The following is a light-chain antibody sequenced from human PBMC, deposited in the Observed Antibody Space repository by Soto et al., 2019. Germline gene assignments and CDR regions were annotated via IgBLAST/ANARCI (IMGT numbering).Light chain of an antibody. CDR3: AAWDDSLSGLHVV. J-gene: IGLJ2*01. Sequence: QPVLTQPPSASGTPGQRVTISCSGSSSNIGSNYVYWYQQLPGTAPKLLIYRNNQRPSVVPDRFSGSKSGTSASLAISGLRSEDEADYYCAAWDDSLSGLHVVFGGGTKLTVL. V-gene: IGLV1-47*01. CDR1: SSNIGSNY. CDR2: RNN.